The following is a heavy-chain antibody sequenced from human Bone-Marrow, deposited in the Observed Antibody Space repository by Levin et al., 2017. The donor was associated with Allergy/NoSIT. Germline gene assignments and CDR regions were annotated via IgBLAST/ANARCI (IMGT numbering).Heavy chain of an antibody. J-gene: IGHJ4*02. CDR1: GFTFSRYW. Sequence: PGESLKISCAASGFTFSRYWMHWVRQAPGKGLEWVSRTNEDGTIKTYADSVRDRFTISRDNVESTLYLQMNSLRAEDTAVYYCSRDLLGADDYWGQGTLVTVSS. CDR2: TNEDGTIK. CDR3: SRDLLGADDY. D-gene: IGHD4-17*01. V-gene: IGHV3-74*01.